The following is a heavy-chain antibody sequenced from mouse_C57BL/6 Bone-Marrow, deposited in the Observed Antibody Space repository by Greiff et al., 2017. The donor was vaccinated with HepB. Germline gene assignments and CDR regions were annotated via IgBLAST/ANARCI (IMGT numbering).Heavy chain of an antibody. J-gene: IGHJ2*01. D-gene: IGHD1-1*01. V-gene: IGHV1-78*01. CDR3: ANYYGSSYVNY. CDR1: GYTFTDHT. CDR2: IYPRDGST. Sequence: VKLVESDAELVKPGASVKISCKVSGYTFTDHTIHWMKQRPEQGLEWIGYIYPRDGSTKYNEKFKGKATLTADKSSSTAYMQLNSLTSEDSAVYFCANYYGSSYVNYWGQGTTLTVSS.